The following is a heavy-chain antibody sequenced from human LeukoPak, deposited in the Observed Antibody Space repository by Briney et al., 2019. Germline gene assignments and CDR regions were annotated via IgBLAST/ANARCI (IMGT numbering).Heavy chain of an antibody. D-gene: IGHD6-13*01. Sequence: GASVKVSCKASGGTFSSYAISWVRQAPGQGLEWMGGIIPIFGTANYAQKFQGRVTITTDESTSTAYMELSSLRSEDTAVYYCAREVSSSRNWFDPWGQGTLVTVSS. J-gene: IGHJ5*02. CDR3: AREVSSSRNWFDP. CDR2: IIPIFGTA. CDR1: GGTFSSYA. V-gene: IGHV1-69*05.